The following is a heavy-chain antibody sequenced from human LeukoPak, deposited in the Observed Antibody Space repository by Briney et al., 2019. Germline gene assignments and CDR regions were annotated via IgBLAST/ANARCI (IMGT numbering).Heavy chain of an antibody. CDR2: ISYDGSKK. Sequence: PGRSLRPSCAASGFSFSSDVMHWLRQAPGKGLEWVAVISYDGSKKFYRDSVKGRFTISRDNSKNTLYLEMNTLRVEDTAVYHCVKEQSSGYYRVAVYWGGGTVVTVSS. CDR3: VKEQSSGYYRVAVY. D-gene: IGHD6-19*01. CDR1: GFSFSSDV. V-gene: IGHV3-30*18. J-gene: IGHJ4*02.